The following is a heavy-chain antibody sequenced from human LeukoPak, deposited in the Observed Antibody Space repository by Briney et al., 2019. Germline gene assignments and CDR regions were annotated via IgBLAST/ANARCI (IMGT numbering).Heavy chain of an antibody. V-gene: IGHV4-59*12. J-gene: IGHJ4*02. D-gene: IGHD2-2*02. CDR2: IYYSGST. CDR3: AREYCSSTSCYIALGIYYFDY. CDR1: GGSISSYY. Sequence: PSETLSLTCTVSGGSISSYYWSWIRQPPGKGLEWIGYIYYSGSTNYNPSLKSRVTISVDTSKNQFSLKLSSVTAADTAVYYCAREYCSSTSCYIALGIYYFDYWGQGTLVTVSS.